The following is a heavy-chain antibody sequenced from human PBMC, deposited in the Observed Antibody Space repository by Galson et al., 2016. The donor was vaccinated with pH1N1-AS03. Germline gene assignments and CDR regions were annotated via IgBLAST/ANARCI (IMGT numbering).Heavy chain of an antibody. CDR3: ARGPAGTFDY. D-gene: IGHD6-13*01. J-gene: IGHJ4*02. CDR2: ISSSSSYI. CDR1: GFTFSDYY. Sequence: SLRLSCAASGFTFSDYYMSWIRQAPGKGLAWVSSISSSSSYIYSADSVKGRFTISRDNAKNSLYLQMNSLRAEDTAVYYCARGPAGTFDYWGQGTLVTVSS. V-gene: IGHV3-11*06.